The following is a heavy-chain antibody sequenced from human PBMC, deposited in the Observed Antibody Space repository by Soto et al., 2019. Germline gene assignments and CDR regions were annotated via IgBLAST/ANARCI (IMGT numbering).Heavy chain of an antibody. J-gene: IGHJ4*02. Sequence: SETLSLTCTVSGGSISSYYWSWIRQPPGKGLEWIGYIYYSGSTNYNPSIKSRETISVDTSKNQFSMKLSTVTAAVSAVYYCARRSGDYEDFDYWGQGTLVTVSS. D-gene: IGHD4-17*01. CDR3: ARRSGDYEDFDY. CDR1: GGSISSYY. V-gene: IGHV4-59*08. CDR2: IYYSGST.